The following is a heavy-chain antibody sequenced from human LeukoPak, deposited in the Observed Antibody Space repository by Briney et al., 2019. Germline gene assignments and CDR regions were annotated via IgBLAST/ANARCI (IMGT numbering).Heavy chain of an antibody. CDR3: ARQGYSGHSQGAADY. D-gene: IGHD4-23*01. Sequence: EASVKVSCKASGYTFTGYYMHWVRQAPGQGLEWMGWINPNSGGTNYAQKLQGRVTMTTDTSTSTAHMELRSLRSDDTAVYYCARQGYSGHSQGAADYWGQGTLVTVSS. J-gene: IGHJ4*02. V-gene: IGHV1-2*02. CDR1: GYTFTGYY. CDR2: INPNSGGT.